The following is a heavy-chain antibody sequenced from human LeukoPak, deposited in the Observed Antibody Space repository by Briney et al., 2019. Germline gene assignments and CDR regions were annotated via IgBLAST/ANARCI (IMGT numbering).Heavy chain of an antibody. J-gene: IGHJ4*02. V-gene: IGHV4-59*01. Sequence: PSETLSLTCTVSGGSISSYYWSWIRQPPGKGLEWIGYIYYSGSTNYNPSLKSRATISVDTSKNQFSLKLSSVTAADTAVYYCASLFGGVIAFDYWGQGTLVTVSS. D-gene: IGHD3-16*01. CDR2: IYYSGST. CDR3: ASLFGGVIAFDY. CDR1: GGSISSYY.